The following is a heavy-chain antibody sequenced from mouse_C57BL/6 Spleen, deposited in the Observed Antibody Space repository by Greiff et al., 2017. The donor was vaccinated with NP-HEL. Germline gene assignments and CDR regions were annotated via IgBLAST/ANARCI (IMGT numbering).Heavy chain of an antibody. CDR3: ARMGYGSSTWFAY. Sequence: VQLQQSGAELARPGASVKLSCKASGYTFTSYGISWVKQRTGQGLEWIGEIYPRSGNTYYNEKFKGKATLTADKSSSTAYMELRSLTSEDSAVYFCARMGYGSSTWFAYWGQGTLVTVSA. CDR2: IYPRSGNT. D-gene: IGHD1-1*01. V-gene: IGHV1-81*01. J-gene: IGHJ3*01. CDR1: GYTFTSYG.